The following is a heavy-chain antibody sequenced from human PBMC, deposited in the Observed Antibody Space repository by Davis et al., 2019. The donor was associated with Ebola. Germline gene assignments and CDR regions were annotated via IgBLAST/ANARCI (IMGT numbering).Heavy chain of an antibody. V-gene: IGHV3-21*01. CDR3: AREAGPVWFDY. D-gene: IGHD6-19*01. Sequence: GESLKISCAASGSTFSSYSMNWVRQAPGKGLEWVSSISSSSSYICYADSVKGRFTISRDNAKNSLYLQMNSLRAEDTAVYYCAREAGPVWFDYWGQGTLVTVSS. CDR2: ISSSSSYI. J-gene: IGHJ4*02. CDR1: GSTFSSYS.